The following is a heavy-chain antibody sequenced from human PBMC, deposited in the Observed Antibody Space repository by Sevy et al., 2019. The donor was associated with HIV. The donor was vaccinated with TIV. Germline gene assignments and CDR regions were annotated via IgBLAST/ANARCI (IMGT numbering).Heavy chain of an antibody. V-gene: IGHV1-8*01. CDR2: MNPNSGNT. D-gene: IGHD6-13*01. CDR1: GYTFTSYD. J-gene: IGHJ4*02. Sequence: ASVKVSCKASGYTFTSYDINWVRQATGQGLEWMGWMNPNSGNTGYPQKFQGRVTMTRNTSINTAYMELSSLRSEDTAVYYCARIVAGAGKVLGFPDYWGQGIPVTVSS. CDR3: ARIVAGAGKVLGFPDY.